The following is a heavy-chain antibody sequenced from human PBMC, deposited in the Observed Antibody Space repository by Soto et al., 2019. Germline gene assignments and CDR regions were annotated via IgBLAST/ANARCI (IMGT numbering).Heavy chain of an antibody. D-gene: IGHD2-2*02. CDR1: GFTFSGSS. J-gene: IGHJ4*02. V-gene: IGHV3-73*01. Sequence: EVQLVESGGGLVQPGGSLKLSCATSGFTFSGSSMHWVRQASGKGLEWVGRIRSKDHDYATAYAASVKGRFTVSRDDSQNPAYLQMNSLRNEDTAVYYSAYTGGAVGGGYWGQGTLVTVSS. CDR3: AYTGGAVGGGY. CDR2: IRSKDHDYAT.